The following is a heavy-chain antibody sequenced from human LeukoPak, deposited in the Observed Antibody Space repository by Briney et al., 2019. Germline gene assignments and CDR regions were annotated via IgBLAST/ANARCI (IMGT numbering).Heavy chain of an antibody. CDR3: ARDEPQGIAAAGSTFDY. Sequence: SVKVSCKASGGTFSSYAISWVRQAPGQGLEWMGRIIPILGIANYAQKFQGRVTITADKSTSTAYMELSSLRSEDTAVYYCARDEPQGIAAAGSTFDYWGQGTLVTVSS. D-gene: IGHD6-13*01. J-gene: IGHJ4*02. CDR1: GGTFSSYA. CDR2: IIPILGIA. V-gene: IGHV1-69*04.